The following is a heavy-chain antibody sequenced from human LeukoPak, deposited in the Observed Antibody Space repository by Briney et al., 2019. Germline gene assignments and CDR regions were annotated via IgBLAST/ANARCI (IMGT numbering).Heavy chain of an antibody. CDR1: GGSISSNTYY. D-gene: IGHD2-15*01. CDR3: ARHLGGSYYSPFDY. J-gene: IGHJ4*02. Sequence: PSETLSLACAVSGGSISSNTYYWGWTRQPPGQGLEWIGSFDYSGSTYYNPSLQSRVTIFEDTSKNQFSLKLTSVTAADTAVYYCARHLGGSYYSPFDYWGRGTLVTVSS. V-gene: IGHV4-39*01. CDR2: FDYSGST.